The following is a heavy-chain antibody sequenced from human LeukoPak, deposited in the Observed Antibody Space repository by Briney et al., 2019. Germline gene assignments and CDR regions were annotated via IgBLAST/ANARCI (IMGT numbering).Heavy chain of an antibody. CDR2: ISYDGSNK. V-gene: IGHV3-30-3*01. Sequence: GGSLRLSCAASGFTFSSYAMHWVRQAPGKGLEWVAVISYDGSNKYYADSVKGRFTISRDNSKNTLYLQMNSLRAEDTAVYYCARDLVSYYYGMDVWGQGTTVTVPS. CDR3: ARDLVSYYYGMDV. D-gene: IGHD6-6*01. J-gene: IGHJ6*02. CDR1: GFTFSSYA.